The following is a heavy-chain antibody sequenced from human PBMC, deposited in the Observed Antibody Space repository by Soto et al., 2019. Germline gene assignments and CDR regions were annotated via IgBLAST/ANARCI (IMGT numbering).Heavy chain of an antibody. CDR3: AREGGTYCSGGSCYSDYYYYTMDV. Sequence: PSETLSLTCAVSGYAITSGYYWGWIRQPPGKGLEWSGRSYHSGNIYYNPSLKSRVTISVDTSTNQCSLRLSSVTAAATAVYYCAREGGTYCSGGSCYSDYYYYTMDVWGQGTTVTVSS. V-gene: IGHV4-38-2*02. J-gene: IGHJ6*02. D-gene: IGHD2-15*01. CDR1: GYAITSGYY. CDR2: SYHSGNI.